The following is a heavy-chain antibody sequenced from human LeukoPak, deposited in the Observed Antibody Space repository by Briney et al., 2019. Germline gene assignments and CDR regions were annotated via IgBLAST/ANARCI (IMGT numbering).Heavy chain of an antibody. CDR1: GFTFSDAW. V-gene: IGHV3-15*01. Sequence: GGSLRLSCAASGFTFSDAWVSWVRQAPGKGLEWIGRIKSETHGGTIDYAAPVNGRFTLSRDDSKHTLDLQMNSLKTEDTGVYYCSAGTGRSDFDYWGQGTLVIVSS. CDR2: IKSETHGGTI. D-gene: IGHD1-1*01. CDR3: SAGTGRSDFDY. J-gene: IGHJ4*02.